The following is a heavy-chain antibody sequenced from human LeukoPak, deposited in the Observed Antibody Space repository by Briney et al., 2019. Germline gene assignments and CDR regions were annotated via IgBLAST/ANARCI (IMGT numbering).Heavy chain of an antibody. Sequence: GGSLRLSCAASGFTFSSYAMSWVRQAPGKGLEWVSSIDGSGDNRYYADSVKGRFTISRDNSGNTLYLQLRGLGAEDTATYYCAKVQMSTGWTFDFWGQGSLVTVSS. CDR3: AKVQMSTGWTFDF. CDR1: GFTFSSYA. CDR2: IDGSGDNR. D-gene: IGHD2-2*01. J-gene: IGHJ4*02. V-gene: IGHV3-23*01.